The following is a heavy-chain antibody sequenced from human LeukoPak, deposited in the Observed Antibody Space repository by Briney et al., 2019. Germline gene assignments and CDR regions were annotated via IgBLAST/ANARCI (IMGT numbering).Heavy chain of an antibody. V-gene: IGHV4-34*01. J-gene: IGHJ4*02. Sequence: SETLSLTCAVYGGSFSGYYWSWIRQPPGKGLEWIGEINHSGSTNYSPSLKSRVTISVDTSKNQFSLKLSSVTAADTAVYYCARPTFKYRVRRGPSYFDYWGQGTLVTVSS. CDR2: INHSGST. CDR1: GGSFSGYY. D-gene: IGHD3-10*01. CDR3: ARPTFKYRVRRGPSYFDY.